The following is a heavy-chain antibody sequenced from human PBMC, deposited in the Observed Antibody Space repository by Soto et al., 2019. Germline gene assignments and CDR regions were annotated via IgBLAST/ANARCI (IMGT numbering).Heavy chain of an antibody. D-gene: IGHD6-19*01. Sequence: PGESLNISCKGSGYSFTSYWIGWVRQMPGKGLEWMGIIYPGDSDTRYSPSFQGQVTISADKTISTAYLQWSSLKASDTAMYYCARGLAVAGTKNWLDPWGQGTLVTVSS. CDR1: GYSFTSYW. CDR2: IYPGDSDT. V-gene: IGHV5-51*01. CDR3: ARGLAVAGTKNWLDP. J-gene: IGHJ5*02.